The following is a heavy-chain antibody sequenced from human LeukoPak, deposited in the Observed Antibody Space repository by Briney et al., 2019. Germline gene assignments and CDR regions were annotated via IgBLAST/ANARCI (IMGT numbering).Heavy chain of an antibody. V-gene: IGHV1-69*01. CDR3: ARDYQYYGSGSYYPHPFDY. J-gene: IGHJ4*02. D-gene: IGHD3-10*01. CDR1: GGTFSSYA. CDR2: IIPIFGTA. Sequence: GASVKVSCKASGGTFSSYAISWVRQAPGQGLEWMGGIIPIFGTANYAQKFQGRVTITADEFTSTAYMELSSLRSEDTAVYYCARDYQYYGSGSYYPHPFDYWGQGTLVTVSS.